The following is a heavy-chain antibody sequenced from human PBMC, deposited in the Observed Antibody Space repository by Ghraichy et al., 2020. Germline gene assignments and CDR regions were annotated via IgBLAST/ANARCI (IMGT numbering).Heavy chain of an antibody. Sequence: QTLSLTCAVSGDSLSGYYWSWIRQPPGKGLEWIGYIHYTGTTKYDPSLQSRVTLLVDMSKNQFSLGLRSVTAADTAKYYCARLRAMTPTHNFYHSLDVWGLGTTVTVSS. V-gene: IGHV4-59*01. CDR2: IHYTGTT. CDR3: ARLRAMTPTHNFYHSLDV. J-gene: IGHJ6*02. CDR1: GDSLSGYY.